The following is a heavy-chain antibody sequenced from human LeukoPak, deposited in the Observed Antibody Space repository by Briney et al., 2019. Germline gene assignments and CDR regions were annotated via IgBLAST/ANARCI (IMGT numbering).Heavy chain of an antibody. D-gene: IGHD3-3*01. CDR2: TYHSGST. J-gene: IGHJ4*02. CDR3: ARDRGFWSAYPRYNFDY. V-gene: IGHV4-38-2*02. Sequence: PSENLSLTCTVSGYSLSSGYYWGWIRQPPGKGLEWIGITYHSGSTYYNPSLKSRLTISADTSKNQFSLILSSVTAADTALYYCARDRGFWSAYPRYNFDYWGQGILVTVSS. CDR1: GYSLSSGYY.